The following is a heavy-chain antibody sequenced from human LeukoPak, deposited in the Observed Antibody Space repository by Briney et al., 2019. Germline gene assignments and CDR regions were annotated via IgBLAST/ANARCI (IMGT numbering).Heavy chain of an antibody. CDR1: GGSFSGYY. D-gene: IGHD2-2*01. J-gene: IGHJ4*02. CDR2: INHSGST. CDR3: ARGRRLGYCSSTSCYGRYI. V-gene: IGHV4-34*01. Sequence: SETLSLTCAVYGGSFSGYYWSWIRRPPGKGLEWIGEINHSGSTNYNPSLKSRVTISVDTSKNQFSLKLSSVTAADTAVYYCARGRRLGYCSSTSCYGRYIWGQGTLVTVSS.